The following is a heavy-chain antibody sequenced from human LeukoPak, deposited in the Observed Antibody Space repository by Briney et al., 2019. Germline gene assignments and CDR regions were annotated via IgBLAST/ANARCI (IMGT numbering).Heavy chain of an antibody. D-gene: IGHD3-3*01. J-gene: IGHJ3*02. V-gene: IGHV4-59*01. CDR1: GGSISSYH. CDR3: ARDGPTSNYDFWSGYYRNDAFDI. CDR2: IYYSGST. Sequence: PSETLSLTCTVSGGSISSYHWSWIRQPPGKGLEWIGYIYYSGSTNYNPSLKSRVTISVDTSKNQFSLKLSSVTAADTAVYYCARDGPTSNYDFWSGYYRNDAFDIWGQGTMVTVSS.